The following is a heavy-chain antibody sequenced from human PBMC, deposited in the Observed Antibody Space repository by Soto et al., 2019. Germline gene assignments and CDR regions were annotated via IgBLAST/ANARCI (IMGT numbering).Heavy chain of an antibody. CDR3: GKDRRYCSGGSCYGGLGFDF. Sequence: QVQLVESGGGVVQPGRSLRLSCAASGFTFISYGMHWVRQAPGKGLEWVALISNDGSKKDYAESAEGRFTISRDNSKKTLYLQMNSLRAEDTAVYYCGKDRRYCSGGSCYGGLGFDFWGQGTLVTVSS. J-gene: IGHJ4*02. D-gene: IGHD2-15*01. CDR1: GFTFISYG. V-gene: IGHV3-30*18. CDR2: ISNDGSKK.